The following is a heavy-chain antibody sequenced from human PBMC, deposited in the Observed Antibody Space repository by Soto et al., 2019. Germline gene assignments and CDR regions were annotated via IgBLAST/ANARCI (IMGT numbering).Heavy chain of an antibody. J-gene: IGHJ3*02. D-gene: IGHD6-19*01. CDR3: ARAPPNSSGWYRVAFDI. CDR2: IIPIFGTA. Sequence: ASVKVSCKASGGTFSSYAISWVRQAPGQGLAWMGGIIPIFGTANYAQKFQGRVTITADESTSTAYMELSSLRSEDAAVYYCARAPPNSSGWYRVAFDIWGQGTMVTVSS. CDR1: GGTFSSYA. V-gene: IGHV1-69*13.